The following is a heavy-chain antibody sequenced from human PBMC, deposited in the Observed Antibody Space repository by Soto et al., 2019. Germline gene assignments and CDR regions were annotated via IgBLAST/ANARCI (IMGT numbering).Heavy chain of an antibody. Sequence: SETLSLTCTVSGGSISSYYWSWIRQPAGKGLEWIGRIYTSGSTNYNPSLKSRVTMSVDTSKNQFSLKLSSVTAADTAVYYCARAGVPAAISSVGYYYYYGMDVWGQGTTVTAP. J-gene: IGHJ6*02. D-gene: IGHD2-2*01. CDR3: ARAGVPAAISSVGYYYYYGMDV. V-gene: IGHV4-4*07. CDR2: IYTSGST. CDR1: GGSISSYY.